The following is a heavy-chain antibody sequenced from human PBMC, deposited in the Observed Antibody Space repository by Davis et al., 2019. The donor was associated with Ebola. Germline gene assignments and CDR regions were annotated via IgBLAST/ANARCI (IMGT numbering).Heavy chain of an antibody. CDR1: GFTFSSYA. J-gene: IGHJ6*03. CDR3: TKVYYDFWSGYSYYYYYYMDV. D-gene: IGHD3-3*01. V-gene: IGHV3-23*01. Sequence: GESLKISCAASGFTFSSYAMSWVRQAPGKGLEWVSAISGSGGSTYYADSVKGRFTISRDNSKNTLYLQMNSLRAEDTAVYYCTKVYYDFWSGYSYYYYYYMDVWGKGTTVTVSS. CDR2: ISGSGGST.